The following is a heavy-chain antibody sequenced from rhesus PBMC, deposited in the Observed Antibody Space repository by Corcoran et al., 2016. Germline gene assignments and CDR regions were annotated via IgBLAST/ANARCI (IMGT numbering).Heavy chain of an antibody. J-gene: IGHJ4*01. V-gene: IGHV1-200*01. CDR2: INQRRGNR. CDR1: GYTFISCI. CDR3: ARGEGSSYGFFDY. D-gene: IGHD4-29*01. Sequence: QVQLVQSGTDVKKPGASVNLSCQASGYTFISCIIHWVRLSHAPGRELRGWINQRRGNRGRAKNFKDRVNITRDTSRSTDYMDRSRLRSEDTAVYYCARGEGSSYGFFDYGGQGVLVTVSS.